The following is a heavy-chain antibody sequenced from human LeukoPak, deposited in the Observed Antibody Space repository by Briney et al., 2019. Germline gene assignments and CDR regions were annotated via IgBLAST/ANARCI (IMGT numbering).Heavy chain of an antibody. CDR1: GFTFSSYG. V-gene: IGHV3-30*03. CDR2: ISYDGSNK. Sequence: PGGSLRLSCAAPGFTFSSYGMHWVRQAPGKGLEWVAVISYDGSNKYYADSVKGRFTISRDNSKNTLYLQMNSLRAEDTAVYYCARDGVRKRFDYWGQGTLVTVSS. D-gene: IGHD2-8*01. CDR3: ARDGVRKRFDY. J-gene: IGHJ4*02.